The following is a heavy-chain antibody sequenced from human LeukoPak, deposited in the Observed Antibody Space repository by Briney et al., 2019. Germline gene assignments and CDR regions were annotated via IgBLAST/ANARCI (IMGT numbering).Heavy chain of an antibody. CDR2: IYYSGNT. J-gene: IGHJ3*02. CDR1: GGSISGGH. CDR3: ARRNDFDI. Sequence: KPSETLSLTCTVSGGSISGGHWNWIRQPPGKGLEWIGNIYYSGNTNYNPSLKSRVTISVDTSKNQFSLKLSSVTAADTAVYYCARRNDFDIWGQGTMVTVSS. V-gene: IGHV4-59*08.